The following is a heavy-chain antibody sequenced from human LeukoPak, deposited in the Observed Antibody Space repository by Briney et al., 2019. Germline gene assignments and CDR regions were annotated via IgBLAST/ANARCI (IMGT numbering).Heavy chain of an antibody. V-gene: IGHV3-48*03. D-gene: IGHD1-26*01. CDR3: ARDLEGVNFDY. J-gene: IGHJ4*02. CDR2: ISSSGSTI. CDR1: GFTFSSYE. Sequence: PGGSLRLSCAASGFTFSSYEMNWVRQAPGKGLEWVSYISSSGSTIYYADSVKGRFTISRDNAKNSLYLQMNSLRAEDTAVYYCARDLEGVNFDYWGQGTLVTVSS.